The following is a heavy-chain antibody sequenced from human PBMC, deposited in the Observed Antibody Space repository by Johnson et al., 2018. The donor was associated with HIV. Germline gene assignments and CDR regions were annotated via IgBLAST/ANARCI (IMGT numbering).Heavy chain of an antibody. CDR1: GFTFSSYG. CDR3: ARAGGSSLAFDI. D-gene: IGHD6-6*01. V-gene: IGHV3-30*02. Sequence: QVQLVESGGGLVKPGGSLRLSCVASGFTFSSYGMHWVRQAPGKGLEWVAFIQSDGKIKFYADSVKGRFTISRDNSKNTLYLQMGSLRAEDMAVYYCARAGGSSLAFDIWGQGTVVTVSS. J-gene: IGHJ3*02. CDR2: IQSDGKIK.